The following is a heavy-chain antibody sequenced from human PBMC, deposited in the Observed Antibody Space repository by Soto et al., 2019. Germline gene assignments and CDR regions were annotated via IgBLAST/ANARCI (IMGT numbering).Heavy chain of an antibody. D-gene: IGHD5-18*01. CDR3: ARHGSTVDTEGAFDY. CDR2: ISYFGNT. CDR1: GDSISPSS. J-gene: IGHJ4*02. Sequence: QVQLQESGPGLVKPSETLSLTCTVSGDSISPSSWSWVRQPPGKGLQWIGYISYFGNTNYNPSLKSSVTIFLENVKNQFSLQLNSVTAADTAMYFCARHGSTVDTEGAFDYWGQGTLVTVSP. V-gene: IGHV4-59*08.